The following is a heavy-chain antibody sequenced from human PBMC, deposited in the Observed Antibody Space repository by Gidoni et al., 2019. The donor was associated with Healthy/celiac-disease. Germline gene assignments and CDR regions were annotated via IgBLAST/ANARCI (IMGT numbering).Heavy chain of an antibody. CDR1: GGSISSSSYY. V-gene: IGHV4-39*01. Sequence: QLQLQESGPGLGKPSETLSLTCTVSGGSISSSSYYWGWIRQPPGKGLELIGSIYYSGSTYYNPSLKSRVTISVDTSKNQFSLKLSSVTAADTAVYYCASQQSGGDIDPWGQGTLVTVSS. J-gene: IGHJ5*02. CDR3: ASQQSGGDIDP. D-gene: IGHD2-21*02. CDR2: IYYSGST.